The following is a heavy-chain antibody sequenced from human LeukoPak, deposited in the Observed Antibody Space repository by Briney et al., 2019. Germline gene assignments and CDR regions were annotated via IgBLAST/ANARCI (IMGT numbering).Heavy chain of an antibody. V-gene: IGHV3-21*01. Sequence: PGGSLRLSCGVSGFTFSAYGMNWVRQAPGKGLEWVSFISSSSTNIHYADSLKGRFTISRDNAKNSLYLQMNSLRAEDTAVYYCARGVNSNFDYWGQGTLITVSS. D-gene: IGHD4-11*01. J-gene: IGHJ4*02. CDR2: ISSSSTNI. CDR1: GFTFSAYG. CDR3: ARGVNSNFDY.